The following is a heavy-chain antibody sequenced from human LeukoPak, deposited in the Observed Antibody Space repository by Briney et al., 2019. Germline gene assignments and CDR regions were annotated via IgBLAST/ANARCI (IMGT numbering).Heavy chain of an antibody. CDR1: GCTFTGYY. Sequence: ASVKVSCKASGCTFTGYYMHWVRQAPGQGLEWMGWINPNSGGTNYAQKFQGWVTMTRDTSISTAYMELSRLRSDDTAVYYCARVPGYCSSTSCPYYFDYWGQGTLVTVSS. CDR3: ARVPGYCSSTSCPYYFDY. J-gene: IGHJ4*02. CDR2: INPNSGGT. V-gene: IGHV1-2*04. D-gene: IGHD2-2*01.